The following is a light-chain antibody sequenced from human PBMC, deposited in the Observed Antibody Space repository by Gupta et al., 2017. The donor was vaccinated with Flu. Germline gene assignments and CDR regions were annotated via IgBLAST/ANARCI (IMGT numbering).Light chain of an antibody. CDR1: NLGTTA. CDR3: QVWDSGSDHWV. Sequence: YVLIQPPSGSVTPGGTAPIICGGDNLGTTAVHWYQQKPGQAPVLVVFDDSDRPSGIPERFSGSNSGNTATLTINRVEAGDEADYYCQVWDSGSDHWVFGGGTKLTVL. J-gene: IGLJ3*02. V-gene: IGLV3-21*02. CDR2: DDS.